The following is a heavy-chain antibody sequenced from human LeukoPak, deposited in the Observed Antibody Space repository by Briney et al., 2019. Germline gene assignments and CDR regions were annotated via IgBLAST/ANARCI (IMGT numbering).Heavy chain of an antibody. D-gene: IGHD5-18*01. V-gene: IGHV4-34*01. J-gene: IGHJ4*02. Sequence: SETQSLTCAVYGGSFSGYYWSWIRQPPGKGLEWIGEINHSGSTNYNPSLKSRVTISVDTSKNQFSLKLSSVTAADTAVYYCARGEGQLWSYYFDYWGQGTLVTVSS. CDR3: ARGEGQLWSYYFDY. CDR2: INHSGST. CDR1: GGSFSGYY.